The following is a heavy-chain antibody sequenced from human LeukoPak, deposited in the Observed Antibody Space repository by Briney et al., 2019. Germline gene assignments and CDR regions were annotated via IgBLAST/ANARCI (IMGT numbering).Heavy chain of an antibody. CDR3: ARDLGHCSGGSCYWFDP. D-gene: IGHD2-15*01. Sequence: ASVKVSCKASGYTFTGYYMHWVRQAPGQGLEWMGRINPNSGGTNYAQKFQGRVTMTRDTSISTAHMELSRLRSDDTAVYYCARDLGHCSGGSCYWFDPWGQGTLVTVSS. CDR2: INPNSGGT. CDR1: GYTFTGYY. V-gene: IGHV1-2*06. J-gene: IGHJ5*02.